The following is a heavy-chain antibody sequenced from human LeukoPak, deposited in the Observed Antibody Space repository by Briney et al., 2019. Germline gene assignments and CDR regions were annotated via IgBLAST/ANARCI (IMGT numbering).Heavy chain of an antibody. CDR1: GFDFSNYW. J-gene: IGHJ4*02. Sequence: GRSLRLSCAASGFDFSNYWMYWVRQAPGKGLEWVAHIKQDGSEKYYVDSVRGRFTISRDNAKNSLSLQMNSLRAEDTAVYYRARVEYSSSWYGDARFDYWGQGTLVTVSS. CDR2: IKQDGSEK. V-gene: IGHV3-7*03. D-gene: IGHD6-13*01. CDR3: ARVEYSSSWYGDARFDY.